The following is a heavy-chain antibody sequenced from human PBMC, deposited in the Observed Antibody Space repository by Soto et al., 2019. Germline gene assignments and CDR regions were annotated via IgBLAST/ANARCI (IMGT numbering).Heavy chain of an antibody. D-gene: IGHD3-22*01. CDR3: ARVERLLLGAGSYYSYGTDV. Sequence: GGSLRLSCAASGFTFSSYSMNWVRQAPGKGLEWVSSISSSSYIYYADSVKGRFTISRDNAKNSLYLQMNSLRAEDTAVYYCARVERLLLGAGSYYSYGTDVWGQGPTLTVS. CDR1: GFTFSSYS. J-gene: IGHJ6*02. CDR2: ISSSSYI. V-gene: IGHV3-21*01.